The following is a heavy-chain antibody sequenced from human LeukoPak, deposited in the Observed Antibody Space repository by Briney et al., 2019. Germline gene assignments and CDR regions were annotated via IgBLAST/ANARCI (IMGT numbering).Heavy chain of an antibody. Sequence: GASVKVSCKASGYTFTSYYMHWVRQAPGQGLEWMGIINPSGGSTSYAQKFQGRVTMTRDTSTSTVHMELSSLKSEDTAVYYCARGNAIAAAGTGGDYWGQGTLVTVSS. CDR1: GYTFTSYY. CDR2: INPSGGST. CDR3: ARGNAIAAAGTGGDY. V-gene: IGHV1-46*01. D-gene: IGHD6-13*01. J-gene: IGHJ4*02.